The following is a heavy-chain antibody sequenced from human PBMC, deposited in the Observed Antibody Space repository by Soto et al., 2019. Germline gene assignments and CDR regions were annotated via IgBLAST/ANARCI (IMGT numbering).Heavy chain of an antibody. J-gene: IGHJ4*02. D-gene: IGHD1-1*01. Sequence: GGSLSLSCAVSGFTVSNYWMTWVRQAPGKGLVWVSRINSDGSSTSYADSVKGRFTISRDNAKNTLYLQMNSLRAEDTAVYYCAKAPGWNDFFFDYWGQGTLVTVSS. V-gene: IGHV3-74*01. CDR1: GFTVSNYW. CDR2: INSDGSST. CDR3: AKAPGWNDFFFDY.